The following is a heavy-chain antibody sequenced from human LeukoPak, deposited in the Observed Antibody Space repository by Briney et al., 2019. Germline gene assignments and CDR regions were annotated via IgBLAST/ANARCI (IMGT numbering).Heavy chain of an antibody. J-gene: IGHJ4*02. V-gene: IGHV4-59*08. CDR1: GGSMSSYY. CDR2: IYYSGST. CDR3: ARAPDYFDY. Sequence: SETLSLTCTVSGGSMSSYYWSWIRQPPGKGLEWIGSIYYSGSTYYNPSLKSRVTISVDTSKNQFSLKLSSVTAADTALYYCARAPDYFDYWGQGTLVTVSS.